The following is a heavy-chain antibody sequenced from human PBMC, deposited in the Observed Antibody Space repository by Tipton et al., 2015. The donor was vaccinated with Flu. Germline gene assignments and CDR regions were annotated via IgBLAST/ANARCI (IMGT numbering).Heavy chain of an antibody. V-gene: IGHV4-59*01. CDR3: ARAYRGYSYGSYYYYGMDV. D-gene: IGHD5-18*01. J-gene: IGHJ6*02. Sequence: TLSLTCTVSGGSISSYYWSWIRQPPGKGLEWIGYIYYSGSTNYNPSLKSRVTLSVDTSKNQFSLKLSSVTAADTAVYYCARAYRGYSYGSYYYYGMDVWGQGTTVTVSS. CDR2: IYYSGST. CDR1: GGSISSYY.